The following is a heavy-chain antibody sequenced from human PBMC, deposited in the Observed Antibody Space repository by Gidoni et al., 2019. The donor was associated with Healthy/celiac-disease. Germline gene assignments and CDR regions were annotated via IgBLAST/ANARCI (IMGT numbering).Heavy chain of an antibody. CDR1: VFTFSSYA. CDR3: ARDQDSYFDY. V-gene: IGHV3-30-3*01. CDR2: ISYDGSNK. J-gene: IGHJ4*02. Sequence: QAQLVASGGGVVQPGRSLILPCAASVFTFSSYAMHWVRQAPGKGLEWVAVISYDGSNKYSADSVKGRFTISRDNSKNTLYLQMNSLRAEDTAVYYCARDQDSYFDYWGQGTLVTVSS.